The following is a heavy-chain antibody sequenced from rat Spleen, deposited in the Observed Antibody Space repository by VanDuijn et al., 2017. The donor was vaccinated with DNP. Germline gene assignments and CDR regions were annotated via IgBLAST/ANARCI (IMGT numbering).Heavy chain of an antibody. V-gene: IGHV5-22*01. Sequence: EVQLVESGGGLVQPGRSLKLSCAASGFTFSAYYVAWVRQAPAKGLELVAYIGSPAYAPYYDDSVKGRFTISRDNAKSTLYLQMNSLRSEDMATYYCVRWNSGHFDYWGQGVMVTVSS. CDR2: IGSPAYAP. CDR1: GFTFSAYY. J-gene: IGHJ2*01. D-gene: IGHD4-3*01. CDR3: VRWNSGHFDY.